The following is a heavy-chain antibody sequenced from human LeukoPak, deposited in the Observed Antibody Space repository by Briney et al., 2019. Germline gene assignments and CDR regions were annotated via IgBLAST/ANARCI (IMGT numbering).Heavy chain of an antibody. CDR1: GFTFDEYG. V-gene: IGHV3-9*01. CDR2: ISSTGGNI. CDR3: GKGRLGGYVDY. D-gene: IGHD3-22*01. J-gene: IGHJ4*02. Sequence: GGSLRLSCAASGFTFDEYGMHWVRQAPGKGLEWVSGISSTGGNICFADSVKGRFTISRDNAKNSLFLLMNSLRPEDTALYYCGKGRLGGYVDYWGQGIVVTVSS.